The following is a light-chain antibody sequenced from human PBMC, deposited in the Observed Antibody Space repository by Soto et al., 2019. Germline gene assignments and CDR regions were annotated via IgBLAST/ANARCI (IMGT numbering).Light chain of an antibody. J-gene: IGLJ1*01. V-gene: IGLV2-14*01. CDR2: EVS. CDR3: SSYTSRSTL. Sequence: QSVLTQPASVSGSPGQSITISCTGTSNDVGGYDYVSWYQQEPGKAPKVIIYEVSNRPSGVSDRFSGSKSGNMASLTISGLQAADEADYYCSSYTSRSTLFGTGTQLTVL. CDR1: SNDVGGYDY.